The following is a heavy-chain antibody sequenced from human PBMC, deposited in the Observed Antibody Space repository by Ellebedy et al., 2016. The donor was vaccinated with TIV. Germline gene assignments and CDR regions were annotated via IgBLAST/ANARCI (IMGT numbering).Heavy chain of an antibody. CDR1: GFSLSGSA. CDR3: AAGLYGSGDYYYYYGMDV. J-gene: IGHJ6*02. V-gene: IGHV1-58*01. CDR2: IVGGSGNT. D-gene: IGHD3-10*01. Sequence: AASVKVSCKASGFSLSGSAVQWVRQARGQRPEWIGWIVGGSGNTDYEQRFQERVTITRDTSTNTAYMEVTTLRSEDTAVYYCAAGLYGSGDYYYYYGMDVWGQGTTVTVSS.